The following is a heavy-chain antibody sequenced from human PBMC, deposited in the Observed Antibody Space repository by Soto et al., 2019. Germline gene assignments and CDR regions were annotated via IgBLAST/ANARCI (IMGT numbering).Heavy chain of an antibody. CDR3: AKDIEYDFWSGYFDD. V-gene: IGHV3-9*01. J-gene: IGHJ4*02. CDR2: ISWNSGSI. CDR1: GFTFDDYA. D-gene: IGHD3-3*01. Sequence: EVQLVESGGGLVQPGRSLRLSCAASGFTFDDYAMHWVRQAPGKGLEWVSGISWNSGSIAYADSVKGRFTISRDNAKNSLYLQMNSLRAEDTALYYCAKDIEYDFWSGYFDDWGQGTPITVSS.